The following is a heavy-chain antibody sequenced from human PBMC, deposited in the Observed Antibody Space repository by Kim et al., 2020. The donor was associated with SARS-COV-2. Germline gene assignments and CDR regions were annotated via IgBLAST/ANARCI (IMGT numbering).Heavy chain of an antibody. CDR1: GFTFGDYA. D-gene: IGHD3-10*01. Sequence: GRSLRLSCTASGFTFGDYAMSWVRQAPGKGLEWVGFIRSKAYGGTTEYAASVKGRFTISRDDSKSIAYLQMNSLKTEDTAVYYCTRAGFPYYYYMDVWGKGTTVTVSS. CDR2: IRSKAYGGTT. V-gene: IGHV3-49*04. J-gene: IGHJ6*03. CDR3: TRAGFPYYYYMDV.